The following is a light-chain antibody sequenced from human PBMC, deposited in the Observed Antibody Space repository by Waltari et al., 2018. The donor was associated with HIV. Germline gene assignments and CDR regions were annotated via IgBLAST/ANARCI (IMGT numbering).Light chain of an antibody. CDR1: QTISKF. CDR2: SAS. CDR3: QQTNSAPWT. V-gene: IGKV1-39*01. Sequence: DIQMTQSPSSLSASVGDRVTVSCRANQTISKFLNGYQHKPGKAPNLLISSASNLHGGVPSRFGGSGSGTDFALTISSLQPEDFAVYYCQQTNSAPWTFGQGTKIDIK. J-gene: IGKJ1*01.